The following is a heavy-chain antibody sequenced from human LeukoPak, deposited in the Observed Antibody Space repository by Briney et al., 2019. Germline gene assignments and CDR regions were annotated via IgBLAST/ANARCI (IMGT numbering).Heavy chain of an antibody. J-gene: IGHJ4*02. D-gene: IGHD1-1*01. Sequence: GRSLRLSCVASGITFRRYGMHWVRQAPGKGLEWVSGISWNSGSIGYADSVKGRFTISRDNAKNSLYLQMNSLRAEDTALYYCARTSTTGTRYFDYWGQGTLVTVSS. CDR1: GITFRRYG. V-gene: IGHV3-9*01. CDR2: ISWNSGSI. CDR3: ARTSTTGTRYFDY.